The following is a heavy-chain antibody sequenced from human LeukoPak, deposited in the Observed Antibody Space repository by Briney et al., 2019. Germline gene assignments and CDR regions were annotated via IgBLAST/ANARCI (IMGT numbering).Heavy chain of an antibody. V-gene: IGHV3-30*18. CDR1: GFTFSSYA. Sequence: GGSLRLSCAASGFTFSSYAMSWVRQAPGMGLEWVAVISYDGSNQYYADSVKGRFTISRDNSKNTLYLQMNSLRAEDTALYYCAKETLVSNWYLFDYWGQGTLVTVSS. CDR2: ISYDGSNQ. CDR3: AKETLVSNWYLFDY. J-gene: IGHJ4*02. D-gene: IGHD6-13*01.